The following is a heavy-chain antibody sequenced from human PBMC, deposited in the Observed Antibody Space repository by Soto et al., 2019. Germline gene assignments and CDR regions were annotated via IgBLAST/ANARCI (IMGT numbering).Heavy chain of an antibody. CDR3: ARDPFRGPKYDHYSYGMDV. Sequence: SETLSLTCTVSGASISSGDYYWSWIRQPPGKGLEWIGYIYYSGSTYYNPSPKSRVTMSLDTSKNQFSLKLDSVTAADTAVYYCARDPFRGPKYDHYSYGMDVWGQGTTVTVSS. V-gene: IGHV4-30-4*01. CDR1: GASISSGDYY. D-gene: IGHD1-1*01. CDR2: IYYSGST. J-gene: IGHJ6*02.